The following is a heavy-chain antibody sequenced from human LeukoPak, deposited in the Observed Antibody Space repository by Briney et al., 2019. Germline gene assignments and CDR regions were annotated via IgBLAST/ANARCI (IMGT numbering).Heavy chain of an antibody. CDR3: AKGGKWDVTPFDY. CDR1: GFTFSSYG. Sequence: PGGSLRLSCAASGFTFSSYGMHWVRQAPGKGLEWVSTISGGGGSTYYADSVKGRFTISSDNSKNTLYLQVNSLRAEDTAVYYCAKGGKWDVTPFDYWGQGTLVTVSS. D-gene: IGHD1-26*01. J-gene: IGHJ4*02. CDR2: ISGGGGST. V-gene: IGHV3-23*01.